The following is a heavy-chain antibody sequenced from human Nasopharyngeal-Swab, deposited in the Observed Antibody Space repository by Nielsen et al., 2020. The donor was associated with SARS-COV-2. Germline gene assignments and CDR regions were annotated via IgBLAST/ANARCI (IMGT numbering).Heavy chain of an antibody. CDR3: AKTASSSLYWYFDL. V-gene: IGHV3-23*01. D-gene: IGHD6-6*01. Sequence: GESLKISCAASGFTFSSYAMSWVRQAPGKGLEWVSAISGSGGSTYYADSVKGRFTISRDNSKNTLCLQMNSLRAEDTAVYYCAKTASSSLYWYFDLWGRGTLVTVSS. J-gene: IGHJ2*01. CDR1: GFTFSSYA. CDR2: ISGSGGST.